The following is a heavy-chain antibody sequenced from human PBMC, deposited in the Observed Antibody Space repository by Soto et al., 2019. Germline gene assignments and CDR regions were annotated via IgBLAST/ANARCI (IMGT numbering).Heavy chain of an antibody. D-gene: IGHD3-9*01. Sequence: SETLSLTCAVYGGSFSGYYWSWIRQPPGKGLEWIGEINHSGSTNYNPSLKSRVTISVDTSKNQFSLKLSSVTAADTAVYYCARADPRRYFDWFRSRAFDIWGQGTMVTVSS. J-gene: IGHJ3*02. V-gene: IGHV4-34*01. CDR1: GGSFSGYY. CDR2: INHSGST. CDR3: ARADPRRYFDWFRSRAFDI.